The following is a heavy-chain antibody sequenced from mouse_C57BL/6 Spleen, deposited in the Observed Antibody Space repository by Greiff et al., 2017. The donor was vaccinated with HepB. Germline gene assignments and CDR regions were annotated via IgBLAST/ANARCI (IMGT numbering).Heavy chain of an antibody. CDR3: ARNWDPYYFGC. V-gene: IGHV8-8*01. J-gene: IGHJ2*01. D-gene: IGHD4-1*01. CDR1: GFSLSTFGMG. Sequence: QVTLKVSGPGILQPSQTLSLTCSFSGFSLSTFGMGVGWIRQPSGKGLEWLAHIWWDDDKYYNPALKSRLTISKYTSKNQIFLKIANVDTADTATDYCARNWDPYYFGCRGKGTTLTVSS. CDR2: IWWDDDK.